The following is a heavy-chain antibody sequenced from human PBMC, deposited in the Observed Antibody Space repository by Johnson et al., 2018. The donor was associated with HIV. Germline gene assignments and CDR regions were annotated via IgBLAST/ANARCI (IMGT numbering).Heavy chain of an antibody. CDR3: AKDLPRAMVRAIDAFDI. V-gene: IGHV3-30*02. J-gene: IGHJ3*02. Sequence: QVQLVESGGGVVQPGGSLRLSCAASGFTFSSYGMHWVRQAPGKGLEWVAFIRYDGSNKYYADSVKGRFTISRDNSKNTLYLKMNSLRAEETAVYYCAKDLPRAMVRAIDAFDIWGQGTMVTVSS. D-gene: IGHD3-10*01. CDR2: IRYDGSNK. CDR1: GFTFSSYG.